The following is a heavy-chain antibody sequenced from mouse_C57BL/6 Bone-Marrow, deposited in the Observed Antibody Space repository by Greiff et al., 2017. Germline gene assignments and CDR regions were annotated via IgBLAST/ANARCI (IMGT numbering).Heavy chain of an antibody. V-gene: IGHV5-6*01. CDR2: ISSGGSYT. CDR1: GFTFSSYG. J-gene: IGHJ1*03. CDR3: ARRGRRGYFDV. Sequence: VQLQQSGGDLVKPGGSLKLSCAASGFTFSSYGMSWVRQTPDKRLEWVATISSGGSYTYYPDSVKGRFTISRDNAKNTLYLQMSSLKSEDTAMYYCARRGRRGYFDVWGTGTTVTVSS. D-gene: IGHD1-1*01.